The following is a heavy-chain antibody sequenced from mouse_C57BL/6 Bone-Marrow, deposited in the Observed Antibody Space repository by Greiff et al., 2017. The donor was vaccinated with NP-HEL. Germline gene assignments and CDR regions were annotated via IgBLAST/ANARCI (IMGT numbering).Heavy chain of an antibody. CDR3: ARSGYGSSFPTDY. D-gene: IGHD1-1*01. CDR2: IYPGDGDT. V-gene: IGHV1-80*01. J-gene: IGHJ2*01. CDR1: GYAFRSYW. Sequence: VQLQESGTELVKPGASVKISCKASGYAFRSYWMNWVKQRPGKGLEWIGQIYPGDGDTNYNGKFKGKATLTADKSSSTAYMQLSSLTSEDSAVYFCARSGYGSSFPTDYWGQGTTLTVSS.